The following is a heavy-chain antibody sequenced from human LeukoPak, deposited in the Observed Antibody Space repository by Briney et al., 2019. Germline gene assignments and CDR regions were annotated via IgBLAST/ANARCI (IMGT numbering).Heavy chain of an antibody. D-gene: IGHD1-7*01. V-gene: IGHV3-21*01. Sequence: PGGSLRLSCAASGFTFSSYSMNWVRQAPGKGLEWVSSISSSSSYIYYADSVRGRFTISRDNAKNSLHLQMTRLRAEDTAVYYCARDGQTGTTVHWGQGTLVTVSS. CDR3: ARDGQTGTTVH. CDR1: GFTFSSYS. CDR2: ISSSSSYI. J-gene: IGHJ4*02.